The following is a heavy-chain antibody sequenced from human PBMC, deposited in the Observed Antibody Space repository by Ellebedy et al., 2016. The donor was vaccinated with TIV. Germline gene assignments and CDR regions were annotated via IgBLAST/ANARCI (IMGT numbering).Heavy chain of an antibody. CDR1: GGSISSGGYY. CDR3: ARDPLVRGVPIY. J-gene: IGHJ4*02. D-gene: IGHD3-10*01. Sequence: SETLSLTXTVSGGSISSGGYYWSWIRQHPGKGLEWIGYIYYSGSTYYNPSLKSRGTMSVDTSKNQFSLKLRSVTAADTAVYYCARDPLVRGVPIYWGQGTLVTVSS. V-gene: IGHV4-61*08. CDR2: IYYSGST.